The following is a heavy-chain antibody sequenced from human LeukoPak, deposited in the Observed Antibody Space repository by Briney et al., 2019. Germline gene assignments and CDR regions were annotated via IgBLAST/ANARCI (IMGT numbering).Heavy chain of an antibody. CDR2: IYYSGST. CDR1: GGSISSGGYY. V-gene: IGHV4-31*11. Sequence: SETLSLTCAVSGGSISSGGYYWSWIRQHPGKDLEWIGYIYYSGSTYYNPSLKSRVTISVDTSKNQFSLKLSSVTAADTAVYYCARVRYCSGGNCYPRIDYWGQGTLVTVSS. J-gene: IGHJ4*02. D-gene: IGHD2-15*01. CDR3: ARVRYCSGGNCYPRIDY.